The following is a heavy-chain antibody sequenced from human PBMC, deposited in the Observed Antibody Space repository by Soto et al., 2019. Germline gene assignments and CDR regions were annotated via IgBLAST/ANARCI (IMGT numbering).Heavy chain of an antibody. V-gene: IGHV1-46*03. D-gene: IGHD2-15*01. Sequence: ASVKVSCKASGYTFTSYYMHWVRQAPGQGLEWMGIVNPSSGSTSYAQKFQGRVTMTRDTSTSTVYMELSSLRSEDTAVYYCAREGNCSGGSCYTHEYFQHWGKGSLVTVCS. CDR1: GYTFTSYY. J-gene: IGHJ1*01. CDR2: VNPSSGST. CDR3: AREGNCSGGSCYTHEYFQH.